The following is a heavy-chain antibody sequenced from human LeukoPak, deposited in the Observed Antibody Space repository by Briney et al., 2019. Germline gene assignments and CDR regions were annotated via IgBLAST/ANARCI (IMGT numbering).Heavy chain of an antibody. CDR3: ASGPSDWFDP. CDR1: GYTFTSYD. CDR2: ISAYNGNT. J-gene: IGHJ5*02. Sequence: ASVKVSCKASGYTFTSYDINWVRQATGQGLEWMGWISAYNGNTNYAQKFQGRVTMTRDTSTSTVYMELSSLRSEDTAVYYCASGPSDWFDPWGQGTLVTVSS. V-gene: IGHV1-8*02.